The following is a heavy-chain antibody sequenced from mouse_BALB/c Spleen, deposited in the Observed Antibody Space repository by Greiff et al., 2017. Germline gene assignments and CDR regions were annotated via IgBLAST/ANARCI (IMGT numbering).Heavy chain of an antibody. CDR1: GYTFTSYW. J-gene: IGHJ4*01. V-gene: IGHV1-69*02. CDR3: TRGDDGSLYAMDY. CDR2: IYPSDSYT. Sequence: QVQLKQPGAELVRPGASVKLSCKASGYTFTSYWINWVKQRPGQGLEWIGNIYPSDSYTNYNQKFKDKATLTVDKSSSTAYMQLSSPTSEDSAVYYCTRGDDGSLYAMDYWGQGTSVTVSS. D-gene: IGHD2-12*01.